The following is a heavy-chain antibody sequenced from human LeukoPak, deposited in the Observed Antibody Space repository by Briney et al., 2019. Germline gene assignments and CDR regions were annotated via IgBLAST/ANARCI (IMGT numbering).Heavy chain of an antibody. J-gene: IGHJ6*03. CDR3: ARHNGGDYYYYYMDV. CDR1: GYSSTSYW. Sequence: GESLKISCKGSGYSSTSYWIGWVRQMPGKDLEWMGIICPGDSDTRYSPSFQGQVTISADKSISTAYLQWSSLKASDTAMYYCARHNGGDYYYYYMDVWGKGTTVTVSS. D-gene: IGHD4-23*01. CDR2: ICPGDSDT. V-gene: IGHV5-51*01.